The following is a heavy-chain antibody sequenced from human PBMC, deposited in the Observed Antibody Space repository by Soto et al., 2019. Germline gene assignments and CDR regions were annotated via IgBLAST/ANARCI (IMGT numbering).Heavy chain of an antibody. Sequence: GASVKVSCKASGYTFTSYYMHWVRQAPGQGLEWMGIINPSGGSTSYAQKFQGRVTMTRDTSTSTVYMELSSLRSEDTAVYYCARGAAVAGMGDWFDPWGQGTLVTVSS. CDR3: ARGAAVAGMGDWFDP. V-gene: IGHV1-46*03. CDR2: INPSGGST. J-gene: IGHJ5*02. CDR1: GYTFTSYY. D-gene: IGHD6-19*01.